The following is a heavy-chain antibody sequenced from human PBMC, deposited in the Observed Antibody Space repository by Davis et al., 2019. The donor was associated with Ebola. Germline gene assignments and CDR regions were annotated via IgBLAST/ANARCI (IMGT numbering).Heavy chain of an antibody. CDR3: ARDRPLDFFFGDYYGMDV. Sequence: GESLKISCAASGFTFSSYGMHWVRQAPGKGLEWVAFIRYDGSNKYYADSVKGRFTISRDNSKNTLYLQMNSLRAEDTAVYYCARDRPLDFFFGDYYGMDVWGQGTTVTVSS. CDR1: GFTFSSYG. J-gene: IGHJ6*02. CDR2: IRYDGSNK. D-gene: IGHD3-16*01. V-gene: IGHV3-30*02.